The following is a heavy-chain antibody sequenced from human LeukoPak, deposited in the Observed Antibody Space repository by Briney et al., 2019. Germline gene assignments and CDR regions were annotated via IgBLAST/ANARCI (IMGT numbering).Heavy chain of an antibody. J-gene: IGHJ6*02. CDR2: IYYSGST. CDR3: AREGAARGYGMDV. V-gene: IGHV4-39*02. D-gene: IGHD4/OR15-4a*01. Sequence: KPSETLSLTCSVSGGTISSSSYYWAWIRQPPGKGLEWIGTIYYSGSTYYNPSLNSRVTISVDTSKNQFSLKLSSVTAADTAVYYCAREGAARGYGMDVWGQGTTVTVSS. CDR1: GGTISSSSYY.